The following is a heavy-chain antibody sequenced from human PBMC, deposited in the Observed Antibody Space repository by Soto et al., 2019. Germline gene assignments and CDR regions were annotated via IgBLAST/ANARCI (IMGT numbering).Heavy chain of an antibody. D-gene: IGHD3-22*01. V-gene: IGHV1-69*12. CDR2: IIPMLDSA. J-gene: IGHJ6*02. CDR3: ARTHHYDSGGKTYFYYGMDV. CDR1: GGTFDNYA. Sequence: QVQLVQSGAEVKEPGSSVKVSCKASGGTFDNYAITWVRQAPGQGLEWMGGIIPMLDSANYAEKFQDRVTITADESTSTDYMEVRSLRSEDTAVYYCARTHHYDSGGKTYFYYGMDVWGQGTTVTVSS.